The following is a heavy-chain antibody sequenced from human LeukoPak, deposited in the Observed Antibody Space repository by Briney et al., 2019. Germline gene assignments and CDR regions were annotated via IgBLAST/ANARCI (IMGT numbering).Heavy chain of an antibody. CDR3: ATAFGEVDFDY. V-gene: IGHV1-2*02. J-gene: IGHJ4*02. D-gene: IGHD3-3*01. CDR2: INPKSDGT. CDR1: GYTFTSYG. Sequence: ASVKVSCKASGYTFTSYGISWVRQAPGQGLEWMGWINPKSDGTNYAQKFQGRVIMTRDTSISTAYMELSRLRSDDTAVYYCATAFGEVDFDYWGQGTLVTVSS.